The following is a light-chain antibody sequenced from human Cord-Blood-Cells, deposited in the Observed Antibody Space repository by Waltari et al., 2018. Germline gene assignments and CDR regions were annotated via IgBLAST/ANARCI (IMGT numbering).Light chain of an antibody. J-gene: IGLJ3*02. Sequence: QSVLTQPPSASGTPGPRVTISCSGSSSNIGSNTVNWYQQLPGTAPKLLIYSNTRRPSGVPDLFSGSKSGTSASLAISGLQSEDEADYYCAAWDDSLNGLVFGGGTKLTVL. CDR2: SNT. CDR3: AAWDDSLNGLV. CDR1: SSNIGSNT. V-gene: IGLV1-44*01.